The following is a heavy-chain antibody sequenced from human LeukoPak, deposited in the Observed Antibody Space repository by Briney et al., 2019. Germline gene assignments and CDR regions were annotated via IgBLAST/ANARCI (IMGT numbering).Heavy chain of an antibody. V-gene: IGHV1-69*13. CDR3: ARVDPEYYDIMTGVYWYFDL. D-gene: IGHD3-9*01. CDR1: GDTFSRYT. J-gene: IGHJ2*01. Sequence: GASVKVSCKASGDTFSRYTINWVRQAPGQGLEWMGGIIPIFRTAKYAQKFQGRVTITADESTSTAYMELTSLRSEDTAVYYCARVDPEYYDIMTGVYWYFDLWGRGTLVTVSS. CDR2: IIPIFRTA.